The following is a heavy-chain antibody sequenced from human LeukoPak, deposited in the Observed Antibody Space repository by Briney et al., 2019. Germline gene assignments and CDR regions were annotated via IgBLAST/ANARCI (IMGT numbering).Heavy chain of an antibody. CDR2: ISYSGST. D-gene: IGHD3-22*01. V-gene: IGHV4-59*08. J-gene: IGHJ4*02. CDR1: GGSISSYY. Sequence: SETLSLTCTVSGGSISSYYWSWIRQPPGKGLEWIGYISYSGSTNYNPSLKSRVTISVGTSKNQFSLKLSSVTAADTAVYYCARQHSSADYYFDYWGQGTLVTVSS. CDR3: ARQHSSADYYFDY.